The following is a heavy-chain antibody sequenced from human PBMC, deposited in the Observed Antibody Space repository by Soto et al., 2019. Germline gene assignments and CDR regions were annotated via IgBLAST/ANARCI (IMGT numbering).Heavy chain of an antibody. J-gene: IGHJ4*02. CDR1: GGSISSGNYY. CDR3: ATRGTPGTGLYYFDY. V-gene: IGHV4-30-4*01. CDR2: ISYSGST. Sequence: TLSLACTVSGGSISSGNYYWCWIRQPPGKGLEWIGFISYSGSTYYSASLKSRFTISVDTSKNQFSLNLSFVTAADTAVYYCATRGTPGTGLYYFDYRGQGNLVTVSS. D-gene: IGHD1-7*01.